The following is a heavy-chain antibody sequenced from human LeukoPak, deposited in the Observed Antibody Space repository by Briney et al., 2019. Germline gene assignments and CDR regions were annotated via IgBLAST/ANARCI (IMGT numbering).Heavy chain of an antibody. CDR3: ARGRNSYYDFWSGYYPHAFDI. J-gene: IGHJ3*02. CDR1: GFTVSSNY. Sequence: GGSLRLSCAASGFTVSSNYMSWVRQAPGKGLEWVSVIYSGGSTYYADSVKGRFTISRDNSKNTLYLQMNSLRAEDTAVYYCARGRNSYYDFWSGYYPHAFDIWGQGTMVTVSS. D-gene: IGHD3-3*01. V-gene: IGHV3-53*01. CDR2: IYSGGST.